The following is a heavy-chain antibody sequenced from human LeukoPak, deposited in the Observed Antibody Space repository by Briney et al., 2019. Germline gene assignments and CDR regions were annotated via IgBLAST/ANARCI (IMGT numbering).Heavy chain of an antibody. V-gene: IGHV1-3*01. CDR3: AKGAGFAEPLPEY. Sequence: ASVKVSCKASGYTFTSYAIQWVRQAPGQRLEWMGWINAGHGNTKYSQKFQGRVTITRDTSASTAYMELSSLRSEDTAVYYCAKGAGFAEPLPEYWGQGTLLTVSS. CDR2: INAGHGNT. J-gene: IGHJ4*02. CDR1: GYTFTSYA. D-gene: IGHD1-14*01.